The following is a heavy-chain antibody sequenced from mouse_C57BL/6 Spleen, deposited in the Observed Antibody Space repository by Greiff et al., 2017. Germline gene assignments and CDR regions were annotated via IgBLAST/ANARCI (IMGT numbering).Heavy chain of an antibody. CDR3: ARDRGFSFAY. CDR2: ISDGGSYT. Sequence: EVMLVESGGGLVKPGGSLKLSCAASGFTFSSYAMSWVRQTPEKRLEWVATISDGGSYTYYPDNVKGRFTISRDNAKNNLYLQMSHLKSEDTAMYYCARDRGFSFAYWGQGTLVTVSA. J-gene: IGHJ3*01. CDR1: GFTFSSYA. V-gene: IGHV5-4*01. D-gene: IGHD3-3*01.